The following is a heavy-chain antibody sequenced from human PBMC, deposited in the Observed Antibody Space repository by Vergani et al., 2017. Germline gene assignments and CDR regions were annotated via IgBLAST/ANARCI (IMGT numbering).Heavy chain of an antibody. CDR3: ARHDLRIAAAGTFDY. Sequence: QVQLQESGPGLVKPSETLSLTCAVSGYSISSGYYWGWIRQPPGKGLEWIGSIYHSGSTYYNPSLKSRVTISVDTSKNQFSLKLSSVTAADTAVYYCARHDLRIAAAGTFDYWSQGTLVTVSS. V-gene: IGHV4-38-2*01. D-gene: IGHD6-13*01. CDR1: GYSISSGYY. CDR2: IYHSGST. J-gene: IGHJ4*02.